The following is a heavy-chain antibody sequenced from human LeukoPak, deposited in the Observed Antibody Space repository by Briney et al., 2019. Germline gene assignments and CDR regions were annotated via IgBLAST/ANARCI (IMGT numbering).Heavy chain of an antibody. J-gene: IGHJ5*02. CDR3: ARGSLAVAGTTPGHP. D-gene: IGHD6-19*01. CDR1: GGTFSSYA. V-gene: IGHV1-18*01. Sequence: ASVKVSCKASGGTFSSYAISWVRQAPGQGLEWMGWISAYNGNTNYAQKLQGRVTMTTDTSTSTAYMELRSLRSDDTAVYYCARGSLAVAGTTPGHPWGQGTLVTVSS. CDR2: ISAYNGNT.